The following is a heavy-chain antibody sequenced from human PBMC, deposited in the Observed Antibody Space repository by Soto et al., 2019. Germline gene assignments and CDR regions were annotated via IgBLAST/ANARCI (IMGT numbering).Heavy chain of an antibody. D-gene: IGHD3-22*01. CDR3: ARGLRDYYVTTGYFFDY. CDR2: IIPIFGTV. J-gene: IGHJ4*02. CDR1: GDTFSSYA. Sequence: SVKVSCKASGDTFSSYAVSWWRQAPGQGLEWVGGIIPIFGTVDYAQKFQGRVTIIADESTSTAYMELSSLRSEDAAVYYCARGLRDYYVTTGYFFDYWGQGTLVTVPS. V-gene: IGHV1-69*13.